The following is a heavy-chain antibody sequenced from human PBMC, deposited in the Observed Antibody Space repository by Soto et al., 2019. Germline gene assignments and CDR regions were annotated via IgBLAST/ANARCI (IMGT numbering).Heavy chain of an antibody. J-gene: IGHJ1*01. Sequence: QVHLVQSGAEVKKPGASVKVSCKGSGYIFTTYGITWVRQAPGQGLEWMGWISAHNGNTKHAQKLQGRVTVTRDTSTSTASMELSNLRSSFTAVYYCARWWYADSWGQCPLLTVSS. V-gene: IGHV1-18*01. CDR3: ARWWYADS. CDR1: GYIFTTYG. CDR2: ISAHNGNT. D-gene: IGHD2-15*01.